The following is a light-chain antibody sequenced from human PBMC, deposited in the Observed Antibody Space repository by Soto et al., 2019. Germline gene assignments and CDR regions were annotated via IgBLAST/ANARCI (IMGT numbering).Light chain of an antibody. CDR2: EAS. CDR1: QSIDRW. J-gene: IGKJ1*01. Sequence: DIQMTQSPSTLSASEGDGVTITCRASQSIDRWMAWYQQKPGKAPKLLIYEASILQSGVPSRFSGSGSGTEFTLTISSLQPDDFATYYCQQYDRFSWTFGQGTKVEIK. V-gene: IGKV1-5*01. CDR3: QQYDRFSWT.